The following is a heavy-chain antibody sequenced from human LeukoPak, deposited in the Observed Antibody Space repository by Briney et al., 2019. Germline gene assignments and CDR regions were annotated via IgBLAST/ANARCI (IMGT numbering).Heavy chain of an antibody. Sequence: GGSLRLSCAASGFTFSSYAMHWVRQAPGKGLEWVAVISYDGSNKYYADSVKGRFTISRDNAKNSLYLQMNSLRAEDTAVYYCASRGNSGAFDIWGQGTMVTVSS. CDR1: GFTFSSYA. D-gene: IGHD4-23*01. V-gene: IGHV3-30-3*01. CDR3: ASRGNSGAFDI. CDR2: ISYDGSNK. J-gene: IGHJ3*02.